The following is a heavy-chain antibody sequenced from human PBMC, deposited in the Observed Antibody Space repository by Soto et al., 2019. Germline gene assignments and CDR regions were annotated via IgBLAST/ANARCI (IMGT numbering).Heavy chain of an antibody. Sequence: GGSLRLSCAASGFTFSSYSMNWVRQAPGKGLEWVSYISSSSSTIYYADSVKGRFTISRDKAKNSLYLQMTSLRDEDTAVYYCARDGTPPPRNYYYYYGMDVWGQGTTVTVSS. J-gene: IGHJ6*02. CDR2: ISSSSSTI. CDR3: ARDGTPPPRNYYYYYGMDV. V-gene: IGHV3-48*02. D-gene: IGHD2-15*01. CDR1: GFTFSSYS.